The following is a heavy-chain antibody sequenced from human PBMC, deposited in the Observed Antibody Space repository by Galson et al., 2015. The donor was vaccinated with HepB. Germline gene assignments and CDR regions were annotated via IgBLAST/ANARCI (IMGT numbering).Heavy chain of an antibody. Sequence: SLRLSCAASGFTFSSYGMHWVRQAPGKGLEWVAVIWYDGSNKYYADSVKGRFTISRDNSKNTLYLQMNSLRAEDTAVYYCAPSPDYGDYLFDYWGQGTLVTVSS. D-gene: IGHD4-17*01. J-gene: IGHJ4*02. CDR1: GFTFSSYG. CDR3: APSPDYGDYLFDY. V-gene: IGHV3-33*01. CDR2: IWYDGSNK.